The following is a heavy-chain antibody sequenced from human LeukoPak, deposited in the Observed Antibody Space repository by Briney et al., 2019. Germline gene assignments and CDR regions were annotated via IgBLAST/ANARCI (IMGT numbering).Heavy chain of an antibody. J-gene: IGHJ6*02. CDR2: IYHSGST. V-gene: IGHV4-4*02. CDR1: GGSISSSNW. D-gene: IGHD3-3*01. Sequence: SETLSLTCTVSGGSISSSNWWSWVRQPPGKGLEWIGEIYHSGSTNYNPSLKSRVTISVDKSKNQFSLKLSSVTAADTAVYYCALSGSLGSYYYYGMDVWGQGTTVTVSS. CDR3: ALSGSLGSYYYYGMDV.